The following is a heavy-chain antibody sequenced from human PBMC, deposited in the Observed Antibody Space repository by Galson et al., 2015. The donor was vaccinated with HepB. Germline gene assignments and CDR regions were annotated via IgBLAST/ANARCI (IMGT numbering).Heavy chain of an antibody. D-gene: IGHD6-13*01. J-gene: IGHJ2*01. Sequence: LKSRVTISVDTSKNQFSLKLSSVTAADTAVYYCARAGGIAAAGTNPRNWYFDLWGRGTLVTVSS. V-gene: IGHV4-59*01. CDR3: ARAGGIAAAGTNPRNWYFDL.